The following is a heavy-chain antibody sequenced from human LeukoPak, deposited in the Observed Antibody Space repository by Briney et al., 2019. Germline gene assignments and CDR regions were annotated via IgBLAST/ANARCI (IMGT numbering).Heavy chain of an antibody. D-gene: IGHD1-14*01. CDR3: ARDLYHPQQKLRSDY. V-gene: IGHV3-53*01. CDR1: GFTVSSNY. Sequence: GRSLRLSCAASGFTVSSNYMSWVRQAPGKGLEWVSVIYSGGSTYYSDSVKGRFTISRDNSKNTLYLQMNSLRAEDTALYYCARDLYHPQQKLRSDYWGQGTLVTVSS. CDR2: IYSGGST. J-gene: IGHJ4*02.